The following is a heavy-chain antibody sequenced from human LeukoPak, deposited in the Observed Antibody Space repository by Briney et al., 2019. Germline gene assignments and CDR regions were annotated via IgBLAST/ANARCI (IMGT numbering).Heavy chain of an antibody. CDR2: INSDGSST. V-gene: IGHV3-74*01. CDR1: GFTFSAYW. J-gene: IGHJ5*02. Sequence: PGGSLRLSCAASGFTFSAYWMHCVRQAPGKGLVWVSRINSDGSSTSYADSVKGRFTISRDNAKNTLYLQMNSLRAEDTAVYYCARDWVPAAPQTTNWFDPWGQGTLVIVSS. D-gene: IGHD2-2*01. CDR3: ARDWVPAAPQTTNWFDP.